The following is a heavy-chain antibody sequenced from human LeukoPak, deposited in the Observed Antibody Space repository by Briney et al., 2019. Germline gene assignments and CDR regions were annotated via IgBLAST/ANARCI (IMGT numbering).Heavy chain of an antibody. J-gene: IGHJ6*02. CDR2: IYYSGST. Sequence: KTSETLSLTCTVSGGSISSYYWSWIRQPPGKGLEWIGYIYYSGSTNYNPSLKSRVTISVDTSKNQFSLKLSSVTAADTAVYYCARDRGYCSGGSCYDYGMDVWGQGTTVTVSS. D-gene: IGHD2-15*01. CDR1: GGSISSYY. V-gene: IGHV4-59*01. CDR3: ARDRGYCSGGSCYDYGMDV.